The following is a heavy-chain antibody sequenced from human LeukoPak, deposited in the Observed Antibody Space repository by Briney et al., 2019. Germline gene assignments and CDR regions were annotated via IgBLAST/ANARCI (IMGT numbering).Heavy chain of an antibody. D-gene: IGHD4-23*01. CDR2: IYTSGST. CDR1: GGSTSTYY. V-gene: IGHV4-4*09. CDR3: ARPYRVTPSGGWYFDL. Sequence: SETLSLTCTVSGGSTSTYYWSWIRQPPGKGLEWIGYIYTSGSTNYNPSLKSRVTISVDSSKNQFSLKLSSVTAADTAVYYCARPYRVTPSGGWYFDLWGRGTLVTVSS. J-gene: IGHJ2*01.